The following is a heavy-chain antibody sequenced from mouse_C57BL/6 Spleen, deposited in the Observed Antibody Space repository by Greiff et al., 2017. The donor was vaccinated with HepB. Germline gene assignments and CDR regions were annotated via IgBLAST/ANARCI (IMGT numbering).Heavy chain of an antibody. J-gene: IGHJ3*01. V-gene: IGHV1-61*01. CDR3: ARSDYDYDGFAY. CDR1: GYTFTSYW. D-gene: IGHD2-4*01. Sequence: QVQLQQPGAELVRPGSSVKLSCKASGYTFTSYWMDWVKQRPGQGLEWIGNIYPSDSETHYNQKFKDKATLTVDNSSSTAYMQLSSLTSEDSAVYYCARSDYDYDGFAYWGQGTLVTVSA. CDR2: IYPSDSET.